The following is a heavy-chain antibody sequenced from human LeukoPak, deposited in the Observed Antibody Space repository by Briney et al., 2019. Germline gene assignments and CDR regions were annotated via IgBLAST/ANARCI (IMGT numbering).Heavy chain of an antibody. Sequence: SGTLSLTCTVSGGSISSYYWSWIRQPPGKGLEWIGDIYYSGSTNYNPSLKIRVTTSVSTSKNYFPLKLICVTAADTSVYYCASSGDEESNFSYWGRETPLTVSS. CDR3: ASSGDEESNFSY. J-gene: IGHJ4*02. CDR1: GGSISSYY. V-gene: IGHV4-59*01. CDR2: IYYSGST.